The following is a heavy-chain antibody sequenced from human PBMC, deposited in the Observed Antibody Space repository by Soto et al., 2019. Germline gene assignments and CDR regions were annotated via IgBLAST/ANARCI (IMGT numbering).Heavy chain of an antibody. J-gene: IGHJ5*02. D-gene: IGHD6-13*01. CDR1: GGSISSYY. CDR2: IYYSGST. V-gene: IGHV4-59*01. Sequence: PSETLSLTCTVSGGSISSYYWSWIRQPPGKGLEWIGYIYYSGSTNYNPSLKSRVTISVDTSKNQFSLKLSSVTAADTAVYYCAREGFLSEDSSSWYWFVPSGPGTLVTVSS. CDR3: AREGFLSEDSSSWYWFVP.